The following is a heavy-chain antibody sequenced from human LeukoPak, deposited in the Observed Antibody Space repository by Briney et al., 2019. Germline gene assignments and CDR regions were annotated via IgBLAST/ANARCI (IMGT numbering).Heavy chain of an antibody. Sequence: PSQTLSLTCAVYGGSFSGYYWSWIRQPPGKGLEWIGEITHSGRTNYNPSLKSRVTISVDTSKNQFSLKLSSVTAADTAVYYCARASPSHIVATIPYYYYDGMDVWGQGTTVTVSS. V-gene: IGHV4-34*01. CDR3: ARASPSHIVATIPYYYYDGMDV. CDR2: ITHSGRT. J-gene: IGHJ6*02. CDR1: GGSFSGYY. D-gene: IGHD5-12*01.